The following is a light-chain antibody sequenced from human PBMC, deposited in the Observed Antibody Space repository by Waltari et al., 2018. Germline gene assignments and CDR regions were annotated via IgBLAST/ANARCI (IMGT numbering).Light chain of an antibody. CDR1: HSINTN. Sequence: MTQSPDTLSASPGERITLSCRASHSINTNLAWYQRKPGQAPRLLISDASTRAAGVPARFRGRGSGTEFTLTISSLQSEDFAVYYCQQYNNWPPAFGQGTKVESK. CDR3: QQYNNWPPA. CDR2: DAS. V-gene: IGKV3-15*01. J-gene: IGKJ1*01.